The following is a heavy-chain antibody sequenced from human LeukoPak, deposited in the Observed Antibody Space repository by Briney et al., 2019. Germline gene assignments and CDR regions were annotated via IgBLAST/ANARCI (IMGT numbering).Heavy chain of an antibody. V-gene: IGHV3-23*01. CDR3: AKDRPNFHENSGHYYRRDGDS. J-gene: IGHJ5*01. Sequence: PGGSVTLSCQASGFTFYMYAMSWVRQAPGKGLEWVASMCGTAGCTFYPDSVKGRFTISRDNSKNVLYLRMNSLTAEDTAIDYCAKDRPNFHENSGHYYRRDGDSWGQGTLVTVSS. CDR1: GFTFYMYA. D-gene: IGHD3-22*01. CDR2: MCGTAGCT.